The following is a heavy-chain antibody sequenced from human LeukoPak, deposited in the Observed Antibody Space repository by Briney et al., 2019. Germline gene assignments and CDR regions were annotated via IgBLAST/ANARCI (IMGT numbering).Heavy chain of an antibody. Sequence: SVTVSCKASGGSFSSYAISWVRQAPGQGLEWMGRIIPILGIANYAQKFQGRVAITADKSTSTAYMELSSLRSEDTAVYYCARTYYDSSGYYYDFDYWGQGTLVTVSS. CDR3: ARTYYDSSGYYYDFDY. V-gene: IGHV1-69*04. CDR1: GGSFSSYA. J-gene: IGHJ4*02. CDR2: IIPILGIA. D-gene: IGHD3-22*01.